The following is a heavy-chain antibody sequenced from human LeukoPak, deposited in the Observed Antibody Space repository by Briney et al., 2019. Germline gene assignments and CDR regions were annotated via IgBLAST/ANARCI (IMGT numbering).Heavy chain of an antibody. CDR3: ARGGGYCSGGSCYFDY. J-gene: IGHJ4*02. CDR2: INPSGNST. V-gene: IGHV1-46*01. Sequence: ASVKVSCKASGYAFTRYYIHRVRQAPGQGLEWMGIINPSGNSTSYAQKFQGRVTMTRDTSTSTVYMELSSLRSEDTAVYYCARGGGYCSGGSCYFDYLGQGTLVTVSS. D-gene: IGHD2-15*01. CDR1: GYAFTRYY.